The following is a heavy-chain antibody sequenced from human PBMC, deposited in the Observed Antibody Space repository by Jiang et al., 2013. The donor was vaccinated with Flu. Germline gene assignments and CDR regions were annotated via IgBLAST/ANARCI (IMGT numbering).Heavy chain of an antibody. CDR1: GGSISSSSYY. D-gene: IGHD6-13*01. CDR3: ARQDPQHPFTWFDP. J-gene: IGHJ5*02. Sequence: SGPGLVKPSETLSLTCTVSGGSISSSSYYWGWIRQPPGKGLEWIGSIYYSGSTYYNPSLKSRVTISVDTSKNQFSLKLSSVTAADTAVYYCARQDPQHPFTWFDPWGQGTLVTVSS. CDR2: IYYSGST. V-gene: IGHV4-39*01.